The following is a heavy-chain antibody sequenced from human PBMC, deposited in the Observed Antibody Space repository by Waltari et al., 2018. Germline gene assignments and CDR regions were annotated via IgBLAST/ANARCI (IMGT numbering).Heavy chain of an antibody. CDR2: IYYTGST. J-gene: IGHJ5*02. CDR1: GGSISSADYY. CDR3: ARSGQSGGWFDP. Sequence: QVQLQESGPGLVKPSQTLSLTCTVSGGSISSADYYWSWIRQHPTKGLEWIGYIYYTGSTYYTPSLKSRVTISVYTSKTQFSLKLSSVTAADTAVYYCARSGQSGGWFDPWGQGTLVTVSS. D-gene: IGHD1-26*01. V-gene: IGHV4-31*03.